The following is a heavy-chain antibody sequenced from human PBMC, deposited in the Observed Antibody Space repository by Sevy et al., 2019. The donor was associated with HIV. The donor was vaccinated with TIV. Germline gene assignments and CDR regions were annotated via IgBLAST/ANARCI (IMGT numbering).Heavy chain of an antibody. CDR2: IGGGDT. Sequence: GGSLRLSCATSGFTFNIYAMSWVRQAPGKGLEWVSTIGGGDTYYADSVKGRFTISRDDSKSAGYLQMNSLRADDTAVYYYAKDGVSRNKLWDWFDPWGQGTLVTVSS. D-gene: IGHD2-21*01. CDR3: AKDGVSRNKLWDWFDP. V-gene: IGHV3-23*01. J-gene: IGHJ5*02. CDR1: GFTFNIYA.